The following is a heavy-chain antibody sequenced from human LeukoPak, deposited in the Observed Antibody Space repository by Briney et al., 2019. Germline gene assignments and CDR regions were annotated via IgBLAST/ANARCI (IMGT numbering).Heavy chain of an antibody. J-gene: IGHJ4*02. CDR3: ARAWYSGSLLVDY. CDR2: ISYDGSNK. Sequence: GGSLRLSCAASGFTFSSYAMHWVRQAPGKGLEWVAVISYDGSNKYYADSVKGRFTISRDNSKNTLYLQMNSLRAEDTAVYYCARAWYSGSLLVDYWGQRTLVTVSS. CDR1: GFTFSSYA. V-gene: IGHV3-30-3*01. D-gene: IGHD1-26*01.